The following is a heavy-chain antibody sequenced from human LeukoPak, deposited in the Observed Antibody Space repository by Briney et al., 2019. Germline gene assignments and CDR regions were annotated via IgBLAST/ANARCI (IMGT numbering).Heavy chain of an antibody. CDR3: ARGQLADVY. CDR2: IKQDGSEK. V-gene: IGHV3-7*01. Sequence: PGGSLRLSCAASGFTFSTYWMSWARQAPGKGLEWVAKIKQDGSEKYYVDSVKGRFTISRGNAKNSVYLQMNSLRVEDTAVYYCARGQLADVYWGQGALVTVSS. J-gene: IGHJ4*02. D-gene: IGHD2-15*01. CDR1: GFTFSTYW.